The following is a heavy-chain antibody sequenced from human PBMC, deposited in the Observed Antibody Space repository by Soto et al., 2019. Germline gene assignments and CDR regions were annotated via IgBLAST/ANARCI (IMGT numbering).Heavy chain of an antibody. CDR3: AREDTAMARGRSC. V-gene: IGHV4-34*09. D-gene: IGHD5-18*01. Sequence: SETLSLTWAVYGGSFSGYYWSWIRQPPGKGLEWIGEINHSGSTYYNPSLKSRVTISVDTSKNQFSLKLSSVTAADTAVYYCAREDTAMARGRSCWGQGTLVTVSS. CDR1: GGSFSGYY. J-gene: IGHJ4*02. CDR2: INHSGST.